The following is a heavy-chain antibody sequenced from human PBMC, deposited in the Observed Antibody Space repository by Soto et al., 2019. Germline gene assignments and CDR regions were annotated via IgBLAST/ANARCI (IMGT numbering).Heavy chain of an antibody. D-gene: IGHD1-1*01. J-gene: IGHJ6*02. Sequence: PVGSLRLSCAASGFTFSNAWMSWVRQAPGKGLEWVGRIKSKTDGGTTDYAAPVKGRFTISRDDSKNTLYLQMNSLKTEDTAVYYCTTDFVGNDLYYYYYGMDVWGQGTTVTVSS. CDR3: TTDFVGNDLYYYYYGMDV. V-gene: IGHV3-15*01. CDR1: GFTFSNAW. CDR2: IKSKTDGGTT.